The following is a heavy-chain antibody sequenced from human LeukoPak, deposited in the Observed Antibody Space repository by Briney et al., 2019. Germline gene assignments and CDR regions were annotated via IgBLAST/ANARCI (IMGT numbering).Heavy chain of an antibody. CDR3: ARDPGSSGWYVTYYFDY. Sequence: GRSLRLSCAASGFTFSSYGMHWVRPAPPKGLAWVAVIWYDGSNKYHPDSAKGRFPISRDKSKNTLYLQMNSLRAEDTAVYYCARDPGSSGWYVTYYFDYWGQGTLVTISS. CDR1: GFTFSSYG. CDR2: IWYDGSNK. V-gene: IGHV3-33*01. D-gene: IGHD6-19*01. J-gene: IGHJ4*02.